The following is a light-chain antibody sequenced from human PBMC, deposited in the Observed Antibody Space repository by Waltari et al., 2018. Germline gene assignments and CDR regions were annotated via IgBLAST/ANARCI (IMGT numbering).Light chain of an antibody. J-gene: IGKJ5*01. CDR2: KAS. V-gene: IGKV1-5*03. CDR1: QSISNW. CDR3: QQYNSYSIT. Sequence: DIQMTQSPSTLSASLGDRGTITCRASQSISNWLAWYQQKPGKAPKLLIYKASNLESGVPSRFSGSGSGTEFILTINSLQPDDFATYYCQQYNSYSITFGQGTRLEIK.